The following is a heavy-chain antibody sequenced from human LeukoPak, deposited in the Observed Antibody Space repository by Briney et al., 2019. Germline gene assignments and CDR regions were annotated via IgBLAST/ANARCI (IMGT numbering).Heavy chain of an antibody. D-gene: IGHD3-22*01. CDR1: GGSISSYY. Sequence: SSETLSLTCTVTGGSISSYYWSWIRQPPGKGLEWIGYIYYSGSTNYNPSLKSRVTISVDTSKNQFSLKLSSVTAADTAVYYCARARYYYDSSGHNWFDPWGQGTLVTVS. CDR3: ARARYYYDSSGHNWFDP. J-gene: IGHJ5*02. V-gene: IGHV4-59*01. CDR2: IYYSGST.